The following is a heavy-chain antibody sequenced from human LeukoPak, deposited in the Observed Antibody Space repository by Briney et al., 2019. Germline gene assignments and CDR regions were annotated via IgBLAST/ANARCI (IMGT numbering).Heavy chain of an antibody. V-gene: IGHV7-4-1*02. J-gene: IGHJ4*02. CDR3: ASTNFEQQLPYFDY. Sequence: ASVKVSCKASGYTFTSYAMNWVRQAPGQGLEWMGWINTNTGNPTYAQGFTGRFVFSLDTSVSTAYLQISSLKAEDTAVYYCASTNFEQQLPYFDYWGQGTLVTVSS. D-gene: IGHD6-13*01. CDR1: GYTFTSYA. CDR2: INTNTGNP.